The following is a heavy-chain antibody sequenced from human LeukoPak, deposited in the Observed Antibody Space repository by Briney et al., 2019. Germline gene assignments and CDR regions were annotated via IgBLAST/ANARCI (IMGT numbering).Heavy chain of an antibody. D-gene: IGHD2-8*02. J-gene: IGHJ4*02. Sequence: GGSLRLSCAASGFTFSSYGMHWVRQAPGKGLECVALIWYDGSNEFYADSVKGRFTISRDNSKNTLYLQMNSLRAEDTAIYYCAREAGYDTGGYPRDYWGQGTLVTVSS. CDR2: IWYDGSNE. CDR1: GFTFSSYG. CDR3: AREAGYDTGGYPRDY. V-gene: IGHV3-33*01.